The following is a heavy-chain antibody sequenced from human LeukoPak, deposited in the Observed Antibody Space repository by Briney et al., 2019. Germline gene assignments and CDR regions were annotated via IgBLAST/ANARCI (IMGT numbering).Heavy chain of an antibody. J-gene: IGHJ4*02. CDR1: GFTFSSYG. CDR3: AKDRLGALLYFDS. V-gene: IGHV3-23*01. D-gene: IGHD1-26*01. CDR2: ISGSDGTT. Sequence: PGGSLRLSCAASGFTFSSYGMSWVRQAPGKGLEWVSAISGSDGTTYYADSVKGRFTISRDNSMNTLYLQMNSLRAEDTAVYSCAKDRLGALLYFDSWGQGTLVTVSS.